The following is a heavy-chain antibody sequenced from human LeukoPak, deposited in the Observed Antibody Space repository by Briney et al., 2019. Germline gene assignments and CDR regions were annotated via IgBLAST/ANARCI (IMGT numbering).Heavy chain of an antibody. CDR2: IYPGDSDT. CDR1: GYSFTSYW. Sequence: PGESLKISCKGSGYSFTSYWIGWARQMPGKGLEWMGIIYPGDSDTRYSPSFQGQVTISADKSISTAYLQWSSLKASDTAMYYCARHSKGCSSTSCHFDYWGQGTLVTVSS. CDR3: ARHSKGCSSTSCHFDY. J-gene: IGHJ4*02. D-gene: IGHD2-2*01. V-gene: IGHV5-51*01.